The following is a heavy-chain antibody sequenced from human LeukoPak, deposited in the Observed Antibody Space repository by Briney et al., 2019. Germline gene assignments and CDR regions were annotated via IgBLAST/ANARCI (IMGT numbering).Heavy chain of an antibody. D-gene: IGHD2-15*01. V-gene: IGHV4-34*01. CDR2: INHGGST. CDR1: GGSFRGYY. Sequence: SETLSLTCAVNGGSFRGYYWSWIRQSPGKGLEWIGEINHGGSTNYNPSLESRVTVSIDTSSNRFSLNLNSVTAADTAISSRARRLRCYDHWGQGTLVTVSS. J-gene: IGHJ5*02. CDR3: ARRLRCYDH.